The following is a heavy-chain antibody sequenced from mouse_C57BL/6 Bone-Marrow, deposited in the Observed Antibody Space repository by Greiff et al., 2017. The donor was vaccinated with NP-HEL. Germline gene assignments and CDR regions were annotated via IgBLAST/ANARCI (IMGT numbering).Heavy chain of an antibody. CDR3: ARVPYDYDDAMDY. V-gene: IGHV5-16*01. CDR1: GFTFSDYY. J-gene: IGHJ4*01. D-gene: IGHD2-4*01. Sequence: EVKLVESEGGLVQPGSSMKLSCTASGFTFSDYYMAWVRQVPEKGLEWVANINYDGSSTYYLDSLKSRFIISRDNAKNILYLQRSSLKSEDTATYYCARVPYDYDDAMDYWGQGTSVTVSS. CDR2: INYDGSST.